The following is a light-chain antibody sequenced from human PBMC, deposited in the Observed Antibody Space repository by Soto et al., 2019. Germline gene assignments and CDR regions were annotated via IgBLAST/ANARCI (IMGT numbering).Light chain of an antibody. CDR3: CSYARSNTYV. CDR2: EGS. J-gene: IGLJ1*01. V-gene: IGLV2-23*01. Sequence: QSVLTQPASVSGSPGQSITISCTGTSSDIGNYNLVSWYQQHPGKAPKLMIYEGSKRPSGVSNRFSGSKSGNTASLTISGLQAEDEADYYCCSYARSNTYVFGTGTKLTVL. CDR1: SSDIGNYNL.